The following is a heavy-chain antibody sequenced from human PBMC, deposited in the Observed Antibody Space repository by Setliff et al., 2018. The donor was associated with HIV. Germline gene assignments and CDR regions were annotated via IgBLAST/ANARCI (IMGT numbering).Heavy chain of an antibody. V-gene: IGHV4-61*02. D-gene: IGHD2-8*02. J-gene: IGHJ4*02. CDR2: IYTSGST. Sequence: KPSETLSLTCTVSGGSISSGSYYWSWIRQPAGKGLEWIGRIYTSGSTNYNPSLKSRVTMSLDTSRDQFSLNLRSVTAADTAVYFCARLIHTGLLYFDFWGLGTLVTAPQ. CDR3: ARLIHTGLLYFDF. CDR1: GGSISSGSYY.